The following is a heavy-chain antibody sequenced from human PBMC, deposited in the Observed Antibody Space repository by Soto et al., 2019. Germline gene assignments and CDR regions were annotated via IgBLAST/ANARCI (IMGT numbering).Heavy chain of an antibody. Sequence: QVQLQESGPGLVKPSQTLSLTCTVSGGSISSGGYYWSWIRQHPGKGLEWIGYIYYSGSTYYNPSLKSRVTXSVDTXXNQFSLKLSSVTAADTAVYYCAYSNYGVYYYGMDVWGQGTTVTVSS. CDR1: GGSISSGGYY. CDR2: IYYSGST. D-gene: IGHD4-4*01. CDR3: AYSNYGVYYYGMDV. J-gene: IGHJ6*02. V-gene: IGHV4-31*03.